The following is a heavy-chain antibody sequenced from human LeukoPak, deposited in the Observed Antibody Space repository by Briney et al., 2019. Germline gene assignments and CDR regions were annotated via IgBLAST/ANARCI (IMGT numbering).Heavy chain of an antibody. CDR3: ARGGAVSGNGYYIYFMDV. Sequence: ASVKVSCKASGYTFTSSDMNWVRRATGQGLEWMGWMDPNSGKTGYAQKFQGRVTITRDTSITTAYMELSGLRSDDTAVYYCARGGAVSGNGYYIYFMDVWGKGTTVTVSS. J-gene: IGHJ6*03. CDR2: MDPNSGKT. CDR1: GYTFTSSD. V-gene: IGHV1-8*03. D-gene: IGHD6-19*01.